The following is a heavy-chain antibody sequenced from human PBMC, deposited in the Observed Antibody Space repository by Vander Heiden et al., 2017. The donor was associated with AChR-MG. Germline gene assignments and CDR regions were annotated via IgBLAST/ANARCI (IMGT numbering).Heavy chain of an antibody. V-gene: IGHV1-2*02. CDR3: ARGNAYDYVWGSHPTAGY. CDR1: GYTFTGYY. CDR2: INPNSGGT. D-gene: IGHD3-16*01. J-gene: IGHJ4*02. Sequence: QVQLVQYGAEVKKPGASEKVSCKASGYTFTGYYLHWVRQAPGQGLEWMGWINPNSGGTNYAQKFQGRVTMTRDTSISTAYMELSRLRSDDTAVYYCARGNAYDYVWGSHPTAGYWGQGTLVTVSS.